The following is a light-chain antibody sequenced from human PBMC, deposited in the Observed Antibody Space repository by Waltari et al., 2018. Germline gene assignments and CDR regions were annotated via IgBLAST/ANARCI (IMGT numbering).Light chain of an antibody. CDR3: CSYAGSSTFT. Sequence: QSALTQPASVSGSPGQSITISCTGTRSDGGGYYLLPRYQQHPGKAPKLTIYDVYKRPAGVSNRFSGSKSGNTASLTISGLQAEDEADYYCCSYAGSSTFTFGGGTKLTVL. CDR2: DVY. J-gene: IGLJ2*01. V-gene: IGLV2-23*02. CDR1: RSDGGGYYL.